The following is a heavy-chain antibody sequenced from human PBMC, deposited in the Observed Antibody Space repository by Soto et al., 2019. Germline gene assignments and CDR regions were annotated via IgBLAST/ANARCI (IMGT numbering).Heavy chain of an antibody. CDR1: AYTFTNYG. CDR3: ARSGNSWNLREFDY. D-gene: IGHD1-1*01. V-gene: IGHV1-18*01. J-gene: IGHJ4*02. Sequence: QVQLVQSGGEVKKPGASVKVSCKASAYTFTNYGISWVRQAPGQGLEWMGWISADNGNINYAQKVRGRVTMTTDTSTSSAYLEVRSLRSDDTTVYYCARSGNSWNLREFDYWGQGTLVTVSA. CDR2: ISADNGNI.